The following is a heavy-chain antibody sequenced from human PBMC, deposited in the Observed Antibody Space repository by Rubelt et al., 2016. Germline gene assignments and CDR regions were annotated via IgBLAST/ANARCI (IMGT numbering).Heavy chain of an antibody. CDR2: INPSGGST. V-gene: IGHV1-46*01. D-gene: IGHD6-13*01. Sequence: GRGWMGIINPSGGSTSYAQKFQGRVAMTRDTSTSTVYMELSSLRSEDTAVYYCARSYMQQLVRWSAFDIWGQGTMVTVSS. CDR3: ARSYMQQLVRWSAFDI. J-gene: IGHJ3*02.